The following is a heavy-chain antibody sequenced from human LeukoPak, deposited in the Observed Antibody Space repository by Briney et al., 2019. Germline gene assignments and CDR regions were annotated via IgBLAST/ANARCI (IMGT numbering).Heavy chain of an antibody. V-gene: IGHV4-39*02. D-gene: IGHD6-25*01. CDR3: ARSSGTGTFSY. Sequence: SETLSLTRTVSGDSISRSTYYWAWIRQPPGKGLEWIGSVYYGRSPYFNPSLESRATISVDTSKNHFSLKMSSVTAADTAVYYCARSSGTGTFSYWGQGTLVTVSS. CDR1: GDSISRSTYY. J-gene: IGHJ4*02. CDR2: VYYGRSP.